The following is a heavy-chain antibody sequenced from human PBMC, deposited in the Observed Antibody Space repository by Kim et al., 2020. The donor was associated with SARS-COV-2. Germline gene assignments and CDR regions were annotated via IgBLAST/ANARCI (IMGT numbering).Heavy chain of an antibody. CDR3: AKGAGEYTVTTFS. Sequence: GGSLRLSCAASGFTFDDYAMHWVRQAPGKGLEWVSGISWNSGSIGYADSVKGRFTISRDNAKNSLYLQMNSLRAEDTALYYCAKGAGEYTVTTFSWGQGTRVTVSS. CDR1: GFTFDDYA. D-gene: IGHD4-17*01. CDR2: ISWNSGSI. V-gene: IGHV3-9*01. J-gene: IGHJ5*02.